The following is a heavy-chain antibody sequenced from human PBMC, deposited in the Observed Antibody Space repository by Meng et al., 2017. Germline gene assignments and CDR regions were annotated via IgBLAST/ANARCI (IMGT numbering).Heavy chain of an antibody. CDR2: IYHSGST. CDR1: GYSISSGYY. Sequence: SETLSLTCTVSGYSISSGYYWGWLRQPPGKGLEWIGSIYHSGSTYYNPSLKSRVTISGDTSKNQFSLKLCSVTAADTAVYYCAGDPLLVARFDYWGQGTLVTVSS. V-gene: IGHV4-38-2*02. D-gene: IGHD2-15*01. CDR3: AGDPLLVARFDY. J-gene: IGHJ4*02.